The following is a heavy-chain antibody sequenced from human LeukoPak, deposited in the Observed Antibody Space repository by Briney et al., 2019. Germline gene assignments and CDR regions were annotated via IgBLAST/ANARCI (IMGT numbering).Heavy chain of an antibody. CDR3: AKGFPIARVRGVYFDY. V-gene: IGHV3-30*18. CDR2: ISYDGSNK. D-gene: IGHD3-10*01. CDR1: GFTFSSYG. Sequence: GGSLRLSCAASGFTFSSYGMHWVRQAPGKGLEWVAVISYDGSNKYYADSVKGRFTISRDNSKNTLYLQMNSLRAEDTAVYYCAKGFPIARVRGVYFDYWGQGTLVTVSS. J-gene: IGHJ4*02.